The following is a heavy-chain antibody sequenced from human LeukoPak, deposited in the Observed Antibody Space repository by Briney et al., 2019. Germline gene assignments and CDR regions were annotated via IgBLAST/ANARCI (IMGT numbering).Heavy chain of an antibody. CDR2: ISASGGST. D-gene: IGHD2-15*01. Sequence: GGSLRLSCAASGFTFSSSTMSWVRQVPGKGLEWVSGISASGGSTSYADSVRGRFTISRDNSKNTLYVQMNSLRDEDTAVYYCAKGLTHCSGGSCYVGDYWGQGTLVTVSS. CDR3: AKGLTHCSGGSCYVGDY. J-gene: IGHJ4*02. V-gene: IGHV3-23*01. CDR1: GFTFSSST.